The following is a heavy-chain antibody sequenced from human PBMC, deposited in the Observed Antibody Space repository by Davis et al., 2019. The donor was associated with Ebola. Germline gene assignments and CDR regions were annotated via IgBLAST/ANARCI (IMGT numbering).Heavy chain of an antibody. J-gene: IGHJ4*02. V-gene: IGHV1-46*01. Sequence: ASVKVSCKASGYTFTSYGISWVRQAPGQGLEWMGIINPSGGSTSYAQKFQGRVTMTRDTSTSTVYMELSSLRSEDTAVYYCAKSEQLVLPDYWGQGTLVTVSS. CDR3: AKSEQLVLPDY. D-gene: IGHD6-6*01. CDR2: INPSGGST. CDR1: GYTFTSYG.